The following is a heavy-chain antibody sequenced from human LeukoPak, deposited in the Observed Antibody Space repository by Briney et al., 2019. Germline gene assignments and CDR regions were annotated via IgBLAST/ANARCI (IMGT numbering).Heavy chain of an antibody. CDR2: INPNSGGT. CDR3: ARDEGQWLGGYYYGMDV. D-gene: IGHD6-19*01. J-gene: IGHJ6*02. CDR1: GYTFTGYY. Sequence: VASVKVSCKASGYTFTGYYMHWVRQAPGQGREWMGWINPNSGGTNYAQKFQGRVTMTRDTSISTAYMELSRLRSDDTAVYYCARDEGQWLGGYYYGMDVWGQGTTVTVSS. V-gene: IGHV1-2*02.